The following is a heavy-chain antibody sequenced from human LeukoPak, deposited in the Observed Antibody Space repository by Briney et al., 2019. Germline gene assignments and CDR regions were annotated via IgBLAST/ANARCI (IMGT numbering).Heavy chain of an antibody. CDR3: ARSGTAVAGTRYFDP. D-gene: IGHD6-13*01. J-gene: IGHJ5*02. V-gene: IGHV3-48*04. CDR2: ISGGAGTI. Sequence: SGGSLRLSCAASEFSFSTYSMNWVRQTPGKGLEWVSYISGGAGTIYYADSVKGRFTISRDNAKNSLYLQIHSLRAEDTAVYYCARSGTAVAGTRYFDPWGQGTLVTVSS. CDR1: EFSFSTYS.